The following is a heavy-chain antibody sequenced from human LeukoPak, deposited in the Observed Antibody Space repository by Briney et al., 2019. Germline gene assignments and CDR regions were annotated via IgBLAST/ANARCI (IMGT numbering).Heavy chain of an antibody. J-gene: IGHJ4*02. Sequence: PSETLSLTCTVSGGSITSSSYYWSWIRQPAGKGLEWIGRIYTSGSTNYNPSLKSRVTMSVDTSKNQFSLKLSSVTAADTAVYYCARDSKKVGATARFDYWGQGTLVTVSS. V-gene: IGHV4-61*02. CDR1: GGSITSSSYY. D-gene: IGHD1-26*01. CDR3: ARDSKKVGATARFDY. CDR2: IYTSGST.